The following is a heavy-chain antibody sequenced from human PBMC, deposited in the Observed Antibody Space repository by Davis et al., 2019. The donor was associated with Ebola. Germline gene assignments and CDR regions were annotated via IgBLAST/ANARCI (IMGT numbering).Heavy chain of an antibody. CDR2: IYYSGST. V-gene: IGHV4-59*01. Sequence: MPSETLSLTFTVPGAPISSYYWSWIRQLPGKGLEWIGYIYYSGSTNYNPSLKSRVTISVDTSKNQFSLKLSSVTAADTAVYYCARVYRIYDSAFDIWGQGTMVTVSS. CDR1: GAPISSYY. J-gene: IGHJ3*02. D-gene: IGHD3-22*01. CDR3: ARVYRIYDSAFDI.